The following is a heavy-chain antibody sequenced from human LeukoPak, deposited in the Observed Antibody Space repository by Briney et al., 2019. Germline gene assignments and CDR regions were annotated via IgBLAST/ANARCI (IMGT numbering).Heavy chain of an antibody. J-gene: IGHJ3*02. CDR2: IRSSGNPI. CDR3: ANDNWNYINGYAFDI. Sequence: PGGSLRLSCAASGFTLSDYYMRWIRHAPGKGLEWVSYIRSSGNPIYYADSVKGRFTISRDNAKNSLYPQMNSLRAEDTAVYYCANDNWNYINGYAFDIWGQGTMVTVSS. D-gene: IGHD1-7*01. CDR1: GFTLSDYY. V-gene: IGHV3-11*01.